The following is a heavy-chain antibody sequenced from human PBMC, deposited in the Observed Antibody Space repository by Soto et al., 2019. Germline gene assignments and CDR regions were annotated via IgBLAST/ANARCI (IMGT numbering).Heavy chain of an antibody. J-gene: IGHJ6*02. CDR1: GEAVGSGQSY. CDR2: TSVTGAM. CDR3: ARVRADSAGSSLGRRMDV. D-gene: IGHD3-10*01. Sequence: QVHLQESGPGLVKPSETLSLECLVSGEAVGSGQSYWNWIRQAPGKGLEWIGHTSVTGAMKYSASLKSRVTMTVETSKSQISLTLTSGTAADSATYFCARVRADSAGSSLGRRMDVWGPGTTVTVAS. V-gene: IGHV4-61*01.